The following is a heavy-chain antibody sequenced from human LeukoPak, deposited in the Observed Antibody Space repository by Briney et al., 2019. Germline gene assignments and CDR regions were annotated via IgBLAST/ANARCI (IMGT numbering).Heavy chain of an antibody. V-gene: IGHV1-2*02. CDR2: INPNSGGT. D-gene: IGHD3-22*01. CDR1: GYTFTSYD. J-gene: IGHJ4*02. CDR3: ARDSRIVVVPKNPVLGY. Sequence: ASVKVSCKASGYTFTSYDINWVRQATGQGLEWMGWINPNSGGTNYAQKFQGRVTMTRDTSISTAYMELSRLRSDDTAVYYCARDSRIVVVPKNPVLGYWGQGTLVTVSS.